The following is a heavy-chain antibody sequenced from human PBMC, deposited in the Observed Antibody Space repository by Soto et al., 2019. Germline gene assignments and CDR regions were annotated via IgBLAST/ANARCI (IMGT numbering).Heavy chain of an antibody. CDR3: ARESGYLNWFDP. J-gene: IGHJ5*02. CDR1: GGSISSSS. Sequence: ETLSLTCTVSGGSISSSSYYWGWIRQPPGKGLEWVSYISSSSSTIYYADSVKGRFTISRDNAKNSLYLQMNSLRDEDTAVYYCARESGYLNWFDPWGQGTLVTVSS. V-gene: IGHV3-48*02. CDR2: ISSSSSTI. D-gene: IGHD3-22*01.